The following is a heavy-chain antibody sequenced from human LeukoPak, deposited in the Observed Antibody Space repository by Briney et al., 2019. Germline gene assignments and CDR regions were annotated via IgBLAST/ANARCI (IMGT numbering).Heavy chain of an antibody. J-gene: IGHJ4*02. CDR3: ARASVAGTDY. D-gene: IGHD6-19*01. CDR1: GFTFSSYA. CDR2: ISYDGSNK. Sequence: GGSLRLSCAASGFTFSSYAIHWVRQAPGKGLEWVAVISYDGSNKYYADSVKGRFTISRDNSKNTLYLQMNSLRAEDTAVYYCARASVAGTDYWGQGTLVTVSS. V-gene: IGHV3-30-3*01.